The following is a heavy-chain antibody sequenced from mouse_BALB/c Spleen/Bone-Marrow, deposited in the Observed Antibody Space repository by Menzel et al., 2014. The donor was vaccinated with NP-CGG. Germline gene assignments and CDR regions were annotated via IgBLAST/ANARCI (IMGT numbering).Heavy chain of an antibody. Sequence: VQLQQSGPELVKPGASVKISCKASGYSFTGYFMNWVMQSHGKSLEWIGRINPYNGDTFYNQKFKGKATLTVDKSSSTAHMELRSLASEDTAVYYCAREGGYYYGSSPYFDVWGAGTTATVSS. D-gene: IGHD1-1*01. CDR2: INPYNGDT. J-gene: IGHJ1*01. V-gene: IGHV1-20*02. CDR1: GYSFTGYF. CDR3: AREGGYYYGSSPYFDV.